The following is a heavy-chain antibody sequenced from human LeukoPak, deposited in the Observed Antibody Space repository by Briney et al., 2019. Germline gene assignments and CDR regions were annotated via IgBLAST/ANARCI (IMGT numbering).Heavy chain of an antibody. CDR3: LRGVLTSDGFDI. V-gene: IGHV3-30*04. CDR2: ISYDGSNK. Sequence: GGSLRLSCAASGFTFSSYAIHWVRQAPGKGLEWVAVISYDGSNKDYAESVKGRFSVSRDNSKSTLFLQMNSLRPEDTAAYYNLRGVLTSDGFDIWGQGTLVAVSS. CDR1: GFTFSSYA. J-gene: IGHJ3*02. D-gene: IGHD3-10*01.